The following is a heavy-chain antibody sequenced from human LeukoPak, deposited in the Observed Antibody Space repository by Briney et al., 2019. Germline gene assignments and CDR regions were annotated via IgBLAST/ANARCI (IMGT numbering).Heavy chain of an antibody. J-gene: IGHJ4*02. CDR2: IWYDGSNN. V-gene: IGHV3-33*01. CDR3: ASSVGGSETYYNDH. CDR1: GVTFRNYG. D-gene: IGHD3-10*01. Sequence: GMSLRLSCAASGVTFRNYGMHWGRHAPGKGLEWVAIIWYDGSNNYYADSVKGRFTVSGDNSKNKLYLKMNCVTAEDTAVYYCASSVGGSETYYNDHWGQGTLVSVSS.